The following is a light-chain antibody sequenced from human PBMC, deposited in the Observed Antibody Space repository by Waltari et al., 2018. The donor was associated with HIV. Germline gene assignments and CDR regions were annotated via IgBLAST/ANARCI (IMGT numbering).Light chain of an antibody. CDR3: ATWDNSLSIGV. CDR2: DTY. CDR1: SSDIGSYS. J-gene: IGLJ3*02. Sequence: QSVLTQPPSVSAAPGQKVTISCSGSSSDIGSYSVSWYQQFPGKAPRRLIFDTYKRPSGIPDRFSASKSGTSATLDITGLQTGDEADYYCATWDNSLSIGVFGGGTKLTVL. V-gene: IGLV1-51*01.